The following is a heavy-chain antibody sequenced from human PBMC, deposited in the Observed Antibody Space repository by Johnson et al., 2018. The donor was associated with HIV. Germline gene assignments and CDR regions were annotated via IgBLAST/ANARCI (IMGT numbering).Heavy chain of an antibody. CDR1: GFTVSSNY. Sequence: VQLVESGGGLIQPGGSLRLSCAASGFTVSSNYMSWVRQAPGKGLEWVANIQQDGSEKHYMDSVTGRFTVSRDNAKNSLDLQMSSLGPEDTAVYYCSRHSPRGYIGYDAFDIWGQGTVVTVSS. CDR3: SRHSPRGYIGYDAFDI. V-gene: IGHV3-7*05. J-gene: IGHJ3*02. CDR2: IQQDGSEK. D-gene: IGHD5-12*01.